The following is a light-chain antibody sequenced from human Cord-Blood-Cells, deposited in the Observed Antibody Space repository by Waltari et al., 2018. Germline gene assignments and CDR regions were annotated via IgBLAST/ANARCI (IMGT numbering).Light chain of an antibody. CDR1: QDISNY. CDR2: DAS. V-gene: IGKV1-33*01. CDR3: QQYDNLPLT. Sequence: DIQMTQSPSSLSASVGDRITNTCQASQDISNYLNWYQQKPGKAPKLLIYDASNLETGVPARFSGSGSWTDFTFSISSLQPEDIATYYCQQYDNLPLTFGGGTKVEIK. J-gene: IGKJ4*01.